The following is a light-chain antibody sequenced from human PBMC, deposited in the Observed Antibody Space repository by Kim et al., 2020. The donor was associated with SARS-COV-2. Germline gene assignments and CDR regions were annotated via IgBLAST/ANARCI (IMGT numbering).Light chain of an antibody. CDR3: QQYGVSPFT. J-gene: IGKJ3*01. CDR1: RSIRNNY. V-gene: IGKV3-20*01. CDR2: GAS. Sequence: APMKSTTLSYRAHRSIRNNYLAWYQQKPGQAPRLLIYGASSRAAGIPDRFSGSGSGTDFTLTISRLVPEDFAVYCCQQYGVSPFTFGPGTKVDIK.